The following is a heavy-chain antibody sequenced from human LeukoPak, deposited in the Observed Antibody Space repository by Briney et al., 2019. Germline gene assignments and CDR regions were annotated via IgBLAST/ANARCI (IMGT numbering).Heavy chain of an antibody. CDR2: IKQDGSEK. V-gene: IGHV3-7*03. D-gene: IGHD3-10*01. Sequence: PGGSLRLSCAASGFTFSSYWMSWVRQAPGKGLEWVANIKQDGSEKYYVDSVKGRFTISRDNFKHTLYLQMNSLRAEDTAVYYCARSGSGSYFLDYWGQGTLVTVSS. J-gene: IGHJ4*02. CDR3: ARSGSGSYFLDY. CDR1: GFTFSSYW.